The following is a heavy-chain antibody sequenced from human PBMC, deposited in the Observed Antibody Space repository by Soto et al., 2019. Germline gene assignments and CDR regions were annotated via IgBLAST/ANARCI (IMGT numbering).Heavy chain of an antibody. J-gene: IGHJ4*02. CDR3: ARDRRFGNGYSLGFDY. Sequence: TGGSLRLSCVGTGFSFSSYSMHWVRQAPGKGLEWVAVVSFDGNNKYYANSVKDRFTVSRDNSKNTMYVQMNSLKPEDTAVYYCARDRRFGNGYSLGFDYWGQGTLVTVSS. CDR2: VSFDGNNK. V-gene: IGHV3-30-3*01. CDR1: GFSFSSYS. D-gene: IGHD5-18*01.